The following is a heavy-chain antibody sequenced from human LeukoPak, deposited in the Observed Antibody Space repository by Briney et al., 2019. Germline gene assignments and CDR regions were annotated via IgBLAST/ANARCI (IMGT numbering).Heavy chain of an antibody. Sequence: GGSLRLSCAAFGFSFDRQSMRWVRQAPGKGLEGVAKMKEDGSDINYVDSVRGRFTISRDNAKDSLFLQMNSLRAYDTAVYYCAKGGAVGGRFESWGQGTQVTVSS. CDR2: MKEDGSDI. V-gene: IGHV3-7*01. CDR1: GFSFDRQS. J-gene: IGHJ5*01. CDR3: AKGGAVGGRFES. D-gene: IGHD1-26*01.